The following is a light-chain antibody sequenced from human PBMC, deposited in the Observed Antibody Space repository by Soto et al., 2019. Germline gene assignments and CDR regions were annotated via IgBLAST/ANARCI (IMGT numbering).Light chain of an antibody. CDR3: QQYYSSPIT. CDR1: QSVLSSSDSKNY. Sequence: DIVMTQSPDSLAVSLGERATINCKSSQSVLSSSDSKNYLAWHQQKPGQPPKLLIYWASTRESGVPERFSGSGSGTDFALTISSLQAEDVAVYYCQQYYSSPITFGQGTRLESK. CDR2: WAS. V-gene: IGKV4-1*01. J-gene: IGKJ5*01.